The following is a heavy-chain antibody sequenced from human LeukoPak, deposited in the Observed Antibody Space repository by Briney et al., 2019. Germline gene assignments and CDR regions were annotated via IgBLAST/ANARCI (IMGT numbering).Heavy chain of an antibody. J-gene: IGHJ4*02. D-gene: IGHD1-1*01. CDR1: GGSISSYY. V-gene: IGHV4-4*07. CDR2: IFTSGST. CDR3: ARGGDWNPFDY. Sequence: PSETLSLTCTASGGSISSYYWSWIRQPAGQGLEWIGRIFTSGSTNYNPSLKSRLTMSVDMSKNQFSLKLSSVTAADTAVYFCARGGDWNPFDYWGQGILVTVSS.